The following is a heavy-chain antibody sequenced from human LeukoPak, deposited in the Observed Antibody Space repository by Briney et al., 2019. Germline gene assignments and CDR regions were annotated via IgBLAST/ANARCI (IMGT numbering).Heavy chain of an antibody. Sequence: GASVKVSCKASGYTFTSYGISWVRQAAGQGLEWMGWISAYNGNTNYAQKLQGRVTMTTATSTSTAYMELRSLRSDDTAVYYCARDSVVVVTAIPEFDPWGQGTLVTVSS. V-gene: IGHV1-18*01. J-gene: IGHJ5*02. D-gene: IGHD2-21*02. CDR1: GYTFTSYG. CDR2: ISAYNGNT. CDR3: ARDSVVVVTAIPEFDP.